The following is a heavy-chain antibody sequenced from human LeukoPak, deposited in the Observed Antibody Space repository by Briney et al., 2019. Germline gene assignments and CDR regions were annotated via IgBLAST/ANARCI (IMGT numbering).Heavy chain of an antibody. CDR2: ISAYNGNT. V-gene: IGHV1-18*01. CDR1: GYTFTSYG. CDR3: ARDQAQYCSGGSCYSPGDY. J-gene: IGHJ4*02. D-gene: IGHD2-15*01. Sequence: ASVKVSCKASGYTFTSYGISWVRQAPGQGLEWMGWISAYNGNTNYAQKLQGRVTMTTDTSTSTAYMELRSLRSDDTAVYYCARDQAQYCSGGSCYSPGDYWGQGTLVTVSS.